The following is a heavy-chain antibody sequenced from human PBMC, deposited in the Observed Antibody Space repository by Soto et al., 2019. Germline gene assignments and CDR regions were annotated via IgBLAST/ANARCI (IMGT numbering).Heavy chain of an antibody. V-gene: IGHV5-10-1*01. CDR1: GYSFTSYW. D-gene: IGHD2-2*01. CDR2: IDPSDSYT. CDR3: ARSVPAGYYYYGMDV. Sequence: GESLKISCKGSGYSFTSYWISWVRQMPGKGLEWMGRIDPSDSYTNYSPSFQGHVTISADKSISTAYLRWSSLKASDTAMYYCARSVPAGYYYYGMDVWGQGTTVTVSS. J-gene: IGHJ6*02.